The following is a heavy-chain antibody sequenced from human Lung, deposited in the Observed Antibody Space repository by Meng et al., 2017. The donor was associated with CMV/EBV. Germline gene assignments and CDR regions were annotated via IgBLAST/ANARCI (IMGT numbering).Heavy chain of an antibody. J-gene: IGHJ4*02. CDR1: GGSVNSPKYY. CDR2: ISYSGST. D-gene: IGHD1-26*01. V-gene: IGHV4-61*01. CDR3: ARQWAGSSFDY. Sequence: CSGSGGSVNSPKYYWSWIRQSPGKGLEWIGYISYSGSTTYNPSLNSRVTIAMDKSKNQFSLNLFSLTPADSALYYCARQWAGSSFDYWGQGALVTVSS.